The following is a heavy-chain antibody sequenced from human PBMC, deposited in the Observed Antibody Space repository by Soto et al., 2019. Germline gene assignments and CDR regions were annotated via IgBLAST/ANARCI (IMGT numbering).Heavy chain of an antibody. J-gene: IGHJ6*02. D-gene: IGHD6-19*01. CDR1: GFSLITSGMC. CDR2: IDWDDDK. Sequence: SGPTLVNPTQTLTLTFTCSGFSLITSGMCVSWIRQPPGKTLEWLARIDWDDDKYYSTSLKTRLTISKDTSKNQVVLTMTNMDPVDTATYYCARILRVADLDSYYYGMDVWGQGTTVTVSS. V-gene: IGHV2-70*11. CDR3: ARILRVADLDSYYYGMDV.